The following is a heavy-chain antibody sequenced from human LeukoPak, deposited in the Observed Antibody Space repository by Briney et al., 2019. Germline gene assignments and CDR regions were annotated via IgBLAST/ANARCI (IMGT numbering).Heavy chain of an antibody. J-gene: IGHJ4*02. Sequence: VKVSCKASGYTFTGYYMHWVRQAPGQGLEWMGWINPNSGGTNYAQKFQGRVTMTRDTSISTAYMELSRLRSDDTAVYYCATSLLTGYTLDYWGQGTLVTVSS. CDR1: GYTFTGYY. D-gene: IGHD3-9*01. CDR3: ATSLLTGYTLDY. V-gene: IGHV1-2*02. CDR2: INPNSGGT.